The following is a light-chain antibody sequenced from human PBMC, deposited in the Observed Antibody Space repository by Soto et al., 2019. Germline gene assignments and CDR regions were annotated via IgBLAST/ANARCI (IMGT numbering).Light chain of an antibody. CDR1: QSISNR. Sequence: DIQMTQSPSTLSASVGDRVTITCRASQSISNRLAWYQQKPGKAPKVLIYDASSLESGVPSRFSGSGSGTELILTTSSLKPDDFASDCCQHYGGMWTFGQGTKVEMK. CDR3: QHYGGMWT. CDR2: DAS. J-gene: IGKJ1*01. V-gene: IGKV1-5*01.